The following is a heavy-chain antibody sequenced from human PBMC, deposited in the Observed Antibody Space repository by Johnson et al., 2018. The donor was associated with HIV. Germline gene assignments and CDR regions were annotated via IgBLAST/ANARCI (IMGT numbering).Heavy chain of an antibody. CDR1: GFTFSDYY. V-gene: IGHV3-20*04. D-gene: IGHD6-13*01. CDR2: INWNGGST. J-gene: IGHJ3*01. CDR3: AKVGSGYSSSS. Sequence: VQLVESGGGVVQPGRSLRLSCAASGFTFSDYYMSWIRQTPGKGLEWVSGINWNGGSTDYADSVKGRFTISRDNAKNSLYLQMNRLRAEDTAVYYCAKVGSGYSSSSWGQGTMVTVSS.